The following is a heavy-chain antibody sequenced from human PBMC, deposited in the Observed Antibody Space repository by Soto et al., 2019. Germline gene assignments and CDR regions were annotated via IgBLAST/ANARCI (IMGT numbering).Heavy chain of an antibody. D-gene: IGHD4-17*01. J-gene: IGHJ4*02. CDR2: ISTYNTNT. Sequence: QVQLVQSGAEVKKPGASVTVSCKASGERFTTYGISWVRQAPGQGLEWMGWISTYNTNTNFAPKFQGRLLLTTDTSSTTAHMELRSLRPDDTAVYYCARWAGQVRDYGGPFDYWGQGTLVTVSS. V-gene: IGHV1-18*04. CDR1: GERFTTYG. CDR3: ARWAGQVRDYGGPFDY.